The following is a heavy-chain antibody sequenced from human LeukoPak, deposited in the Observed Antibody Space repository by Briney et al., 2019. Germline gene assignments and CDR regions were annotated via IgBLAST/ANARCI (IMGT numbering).Heavy chain of an antibody. CDR2: ISYDGSNK. CDR3: ARESPAFLGWFDP. Sequence: PGGSLRLSCAASGFTFSSYWFHWVRQAPGKGLEWVAVISYDGSNKYYADSVKGRFTISRDNSKNTLYLQMNSLRAEDTAVYYCARESPAFLGWFDPWGQGTLVTVSS. V-gene: IGHV3-30*03. J-gene: IGHJ5*02. D-gene: IGHD3-3*01. CDR1: GFTFSSYW.